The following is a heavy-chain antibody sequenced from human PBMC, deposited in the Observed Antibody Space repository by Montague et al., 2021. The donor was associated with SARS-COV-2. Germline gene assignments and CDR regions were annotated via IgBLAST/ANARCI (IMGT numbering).Heavy chain of an antibody. CDR3: ARQGYSYYYYGMDV. V-gene: IGHV4-34*01. CDR1: GGSFSGYY. J-gene: IGHJ6*02. CDR2: INHSGST. Sequence: SETLSLTCAVYGGSFSGYYWSWIRQPPGKGLEWIGEINHSGSTNYNPSLKSRVTISVDTSKNQFSLKLSSVTAADTAVYYCARQGYSYYYYGMDVWGQGTTVTVSS. D-gene: IGHD5-24*01.